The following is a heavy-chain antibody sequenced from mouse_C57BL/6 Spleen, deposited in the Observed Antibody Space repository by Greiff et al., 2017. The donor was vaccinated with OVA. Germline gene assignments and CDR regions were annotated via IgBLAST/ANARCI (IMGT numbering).Heavy chain of an antibody. D-gene: IGHD2-4*01. V-gene: IGHV1-82*01. J-gene: IGHJ2*01. CDR2: IYPGDGDT. CDR1: GYAFSSSW. Sequence: QVQLQQSGPELVKPGASVKISCKASGYAFSSSWMNWVKQRPGQGLEWIGRIYPGDGDTNYNGKFKGKATLTADKSSSTAYMQLSSLTSEDSAVYFCARSYDYDFDYWGQGTTLTVSS. CDR3: ARSYDYDFDY.